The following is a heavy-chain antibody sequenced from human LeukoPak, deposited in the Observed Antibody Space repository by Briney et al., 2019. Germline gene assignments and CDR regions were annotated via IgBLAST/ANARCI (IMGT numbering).Heavy chain of an antibody. J-gene: IGHJ4*02. D-gene: IGHD6-19*01. CDR3: ARSPGYSSGGLDY. Sequence: ASVKVSCKAFGYTFTSNYMHWVRQAPGQGPEWMGVISPSGGSTTYAQKFQGRVTLTRDMSTSTDYLELSSLRSEDAAVYYCARSPGYSSGGLDYWGQGTLVTVSS. CDR2: ISPSGGST. CDR1: GYTFTSNY. V-gene: IGHV1-46*01.